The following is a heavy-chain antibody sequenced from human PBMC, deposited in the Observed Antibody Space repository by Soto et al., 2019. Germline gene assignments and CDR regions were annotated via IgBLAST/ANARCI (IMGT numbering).Heavy chain of an antibody. J-gene: IGHJ6*02. CDR2: IYHSGST. CDR1: GGSISSGGYS. CDR3: ARGLRGSSLDV. D-gene: IGHD6-6*01. V-gene: IGHV4-30-2*01. Sequence: SETLSLTCAVSGGSISSGGYSWSWIRQPPGKGLEWIGYIYHSGSTYYNPSLKSRVTISVDRSKNQFSLKLSSVTAADTAVYYCARGLRGSSLDVWGQGTTVTVSS.